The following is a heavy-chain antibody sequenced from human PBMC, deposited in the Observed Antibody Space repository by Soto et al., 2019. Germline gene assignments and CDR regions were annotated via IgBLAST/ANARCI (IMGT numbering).Heavy chain of an antibody. V-gene: IGHV1-24*01. J-gene: IGHJ4*02. Sequence: ASVKVSCKVSGYTLTELSMHWVRQAPGKGLEGMGGFDPEDGETIYAQKFQGRVTMTEDTSTDTAYMELSSLRSEDTAVYYCARRGLRGYSYGYDSWGQGTLVTVSS. D-gene: IGHD5-18*01. CDR3: ARRGLRGYSYGYDS. CDR1: GYTLTELS. CDR2: FDPEDGET.